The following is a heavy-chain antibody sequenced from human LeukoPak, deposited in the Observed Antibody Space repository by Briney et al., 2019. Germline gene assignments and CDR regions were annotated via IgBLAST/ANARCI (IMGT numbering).Heavy chain of an antibody. Sequence: ASVKVSCKASGGTFSSYAISWVRQAPGQGLEWMGGIIPIFGTANYAQKFQGRVTITADESTSTAYMELSSLRSGDTAVYYCARIGNAGERVYYYMDVWGKGTTVTVSS. CDR3: ARIGNAGERVYYYMDV. D-gene: IGHD2-21*01. CDR2: IIPIFGTA. CDR1: GGTFSSYA. J-gene: IGHJ6*03. V-gene: IGHV1-69*13.